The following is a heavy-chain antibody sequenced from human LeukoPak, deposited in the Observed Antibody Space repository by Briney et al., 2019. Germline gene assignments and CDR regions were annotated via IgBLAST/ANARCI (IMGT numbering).Heavy chain of an antibody. CDR1: GFTFSSYA. Sequence: PGGSLRLSCAASGFTFSSYAMSWVRQAPGKGLEWVSAISGSGGSTYYADSVKGRFTISRDNSKNTLYLQMNSLRAEDTAVYYCAGDPGRNNWFDPWGQGTLVTVSS. V-gene: IGHV3-23*01. J-gene: IGHJ5*02. CDR2: ISGSGGST. D-gene: IGHD5-24*01. CDR3: AGDPGRNNWFDP.